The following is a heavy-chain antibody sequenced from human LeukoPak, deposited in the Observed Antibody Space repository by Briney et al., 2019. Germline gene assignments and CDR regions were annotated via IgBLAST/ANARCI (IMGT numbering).Heavy chain of an antibody. Sequence: GGSLRLSCAVSGFSASRYYISWVRQAPGKGLQWVSILYSGGNTYYADSVKGRFTISRDSSENTLYLQMNSLRPEDSAVYYCARDGRGYMLDFWGQGTLVTVSS. CDR1: GFSASRYY. V-gene: IGHV3-53*01. J-gene: IGHJ4*02. CDR3: ARDGRGYMLDF. CDR2: LYSGGNT. D-gene: IGHD5-12*01.